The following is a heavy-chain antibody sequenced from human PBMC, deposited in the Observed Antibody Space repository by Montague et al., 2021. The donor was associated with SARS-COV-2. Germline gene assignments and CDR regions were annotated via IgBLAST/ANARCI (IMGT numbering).Heavy chain of an antibody. J-gene: IGHJ5*01. Sequence: TLSLTCTVSGGSISGGSYYWSWIRQPAGKGLEWIGRVYASGITNYNPSLKSRVTISLDTSKNQFSMRLSSVTAADTALYHCIRGLASVDSWGQGTLVTVSS. CDR1: GGSISGGSYY. V-gene: IGHV4-61*02. CDR3: IRGLASVDS. CDR2: VYASGIT.